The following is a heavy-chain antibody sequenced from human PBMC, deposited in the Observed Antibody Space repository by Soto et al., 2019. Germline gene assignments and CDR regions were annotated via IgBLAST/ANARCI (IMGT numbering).Heavy chain of an antibody. CDR2: MYYTGST. D-gene: IGHD3-3*01. CDR1: GGSVSSSNYY. Sequence: TLSLTCTVSGGSVSSSNYYWSWIRQPPGKRLEWIGYMYYTGSTNYNPSLQSRVTISVDTSNNQFSLKLSSVTTADTAVYYCARGRDYDFWSGHHDSWGQGTLVTVSS. CDR3: ARGRDYDFWSGHHDS. J-gene: IGHJ4*02. V-gene: IGHV4-61*01.